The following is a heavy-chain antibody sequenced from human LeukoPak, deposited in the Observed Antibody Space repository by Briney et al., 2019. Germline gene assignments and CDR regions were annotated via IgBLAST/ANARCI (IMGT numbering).Heavy chain of an antibody. J-gene: IGHJ4*02. V-gene: IGHV4-39*01. CDR2: IYDTGST. D-gene: IGHD3-3*01. Sequence: SETLSLTCTVTGDSIISNNYYWGWIRQPPGKGLEWIGSIYDTGSTFYNPSLKSRVIISVDTSKNQFSLKLSSVTAADTAVYYCQSRFLEWLLDYWGQGTLVTVSS. CDR3: QSRFLEWLLDY. CDR1: GDSIISNNYY.